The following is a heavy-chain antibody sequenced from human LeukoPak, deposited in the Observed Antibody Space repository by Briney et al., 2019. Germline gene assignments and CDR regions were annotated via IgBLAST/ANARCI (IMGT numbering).Heavy chain of an antibody. D-gene: IGHD3-3*01. J-gene: IGHJ4*02. CDR3: ARDSVLRFLEWLFDY. Sequence: GGSLRLFCAASGFTFSSYAMNWVRQAPGKGLEWVAVISYDGSNKYYADSVKGRFTISRDNSKNTLYLQMNSLRAEDTAVYYCARDSVLRFLEWLFDYWGQGTLVTVSS. CDR2: ISYDGSNK. V-gene: IGHV3-30*01. CDR1: GFTFSSYA.